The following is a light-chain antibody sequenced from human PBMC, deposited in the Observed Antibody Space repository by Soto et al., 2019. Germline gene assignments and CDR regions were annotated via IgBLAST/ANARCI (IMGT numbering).Light chain of an antibody. CDR1: QSISSW. V-gene: IGKV1-5*03. Sequence: DIQMTQSPSTLSASVGDRVTVTCRASQSISSWLAWYQQKPGKAPKLLIYKASSLESGVPSRFSGSGSGTEFTLTISSLQPDDFATYCCQQYDSFSLPFGGGTKVEIK. CDR2: KAS. CDR3: QQYDSFSLP. J-gene: IGKJ4*01.